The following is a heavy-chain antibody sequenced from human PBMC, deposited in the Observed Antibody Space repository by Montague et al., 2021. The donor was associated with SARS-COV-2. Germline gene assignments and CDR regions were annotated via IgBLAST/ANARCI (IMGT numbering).Heavy chain of an antibody. CDR1: GDSVSTYGVA. CDR3: ARHSYRTFDF. CDR2: TIYTGSAWYN. Sequence: CAISGDSVSTYGVAWDWIRQSPSRGLEWLGMTIYTGSAWYNEYVXSVKGRITINPDTPKNQFSLHLTSVTPEDTAVYYCARHSYRTFDFWGQGTLVTVSS. V-gene: IGHV6-1*01. D-gene: IGHD3-10*01. J-gene: IGHJ4*02.